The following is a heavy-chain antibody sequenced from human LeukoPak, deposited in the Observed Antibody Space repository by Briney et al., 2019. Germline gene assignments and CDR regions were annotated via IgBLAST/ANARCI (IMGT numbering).Heavy chain of an antibody. CDR1: GYTFTTYY. Sequence: GASVKVSCKASGYTFTTYYMRWVRQAPGQGLEWMGWVNPNSGGTNYAQKFQGRVTMTRDTSISTAYMELSRMRIDDTAVYYCARDDGGNTGYENFDYWGQGTLVTVSS. CDR2: VNPNSGGT. J-gene: IGHJ4*02. CDR3: ARDDGGNTGYENFDY. V-gene: IGHV1-2*02. D-gene: IGHD5-12*01.